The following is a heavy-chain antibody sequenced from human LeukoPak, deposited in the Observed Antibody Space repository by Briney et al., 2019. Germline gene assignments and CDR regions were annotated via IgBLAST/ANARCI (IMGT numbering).Heavy chain of an antibody. CDR1: GFTFSSYG. Sequence: GGSLRLSCAASGFTFSSYGMSWVRQAPGEGLKWVSIISAGGSNTIYADSVKGRFTISRDNSKNTLYLQMNSLRAEDTAVYYCAKGASGSHYYSFDYWGQGTLVTVSS. D-gene: IGHD1-26*01. CDR3: AKGASGSHYYSFDY. V-gene: IGHV3-23*01. J-gene: IGHJ4*02. CDR2: ISAGGSNT.